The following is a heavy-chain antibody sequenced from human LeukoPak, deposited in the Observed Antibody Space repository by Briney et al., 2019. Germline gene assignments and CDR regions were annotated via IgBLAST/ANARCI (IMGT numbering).Heavy chain of an antibody. D-gene: IGHD2-21*02. Sequence: GGSLRLSCAASGFTVSSNYMSWVSQAPGKGLEWVSVIYSGGSTYYADSVKGRFTISRDNSKNTLYLQMNSLRAEDTAVYYCARDLSVTDAFDIWGQGTMVTVSS. V-gene: IGHV3-53*01. J-gene: IGHJ3*02. CDR2: IYSGGST. CDR1: GFTVSSNY. CDR3: ARDLSVTDAFDI.